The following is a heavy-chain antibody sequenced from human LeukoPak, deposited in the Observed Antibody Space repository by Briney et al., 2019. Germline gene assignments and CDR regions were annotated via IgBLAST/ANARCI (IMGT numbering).Heavy chain of an antibody. Sequence: SLRLSCAASGFTFDDYAMHGVRQAPGKALEGVSGISWNSGSIGYADSVKGRFTISRDNAKNSLYLQMNSLRAEDTALYYCARGEYYDILTLFDYWGQGTLVTVSS. CDR2: ISWNSGSI. CDR1: GFTFDDYA. J-gene: IGHJ4*02. CDR3: ARGEYYDILTLFDY. D-gene: IGHD3-9*01. V-gene: IGHV3-9*01.